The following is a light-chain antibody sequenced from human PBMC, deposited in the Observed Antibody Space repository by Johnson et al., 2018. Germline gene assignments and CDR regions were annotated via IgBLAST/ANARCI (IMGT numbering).Light chain of an antibody. J-gene: IGLJ1*01. Sequence: QSVLTQPPSVSAAPGQKVTISCSGSSSNIGNNYVSWYQQLPGTAPKLLIYENNKRPSGIPDRFSGSKSGTSATLGITGLQTGDEADYNCGTWDRRLSAGNVFGTGTKVTVL. V-gene: IGLV1-51*02. CDR3: GTWDRRLSAGNV. CDR1: SSNIGNNY. CDR2: ENN.